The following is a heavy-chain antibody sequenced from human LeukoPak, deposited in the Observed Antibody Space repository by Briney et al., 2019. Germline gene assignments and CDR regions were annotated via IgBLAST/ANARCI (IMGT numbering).Heavy chain of an antibody. CDR2: IKSKTDGGTT. V-gene: IGHV3-15*01. CDR3: AKRKGLASEGTGDFHY. J-gene: IGHJ4*02. Sequence: GGSLRLSCAASGFTFSNAWMSWVRQAPGKGLEWVGRIKSKTDGGTTDYAAPVKGRFTISRDNSKNTVYLQMNSLRAEDTAVYYCAKRKGLASEGTGDFHYWGQGTLVTVSS. CDR1: GFTFSNAW. D-gene: IGHD6-19*01.